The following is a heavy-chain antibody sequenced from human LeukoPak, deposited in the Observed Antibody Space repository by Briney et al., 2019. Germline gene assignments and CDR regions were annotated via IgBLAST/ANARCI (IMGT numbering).Heavy chain of an antibody. CDR3: AKDRGWGDGYNQGAFDY. D-gene: IGHD5-24*01. J-gene: IGHJ4*02. Sequence: GGSLRLSCAASGFTFDDYTMHWVRQAPGKGLEWVSLISWDGGSTYYADSVKGRFTISRDNSKNSLYLQMNSLRAEDTALYYCAKDRGWGDGYNQGAFDYWGQGALVTVSS. CDR1: GFTFDDYT. V-gene: IGHV3-43*01. CDR2: ISWDGGST.